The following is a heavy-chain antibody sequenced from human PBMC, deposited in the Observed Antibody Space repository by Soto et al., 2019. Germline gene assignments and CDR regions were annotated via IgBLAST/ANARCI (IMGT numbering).Heavy chain of an antibody. D-gene: IGHD3-10*01. CDR3: AGRWVYYGSGTLYYYYGMDV. CDR1: GGSFSGYY. CDR2: INHSGST. Sequence: SETLSLTCAVYGGSFSGYYWSWIRQPPGKGLEWIGEINHSGSTNYNPSLKSRVTISVDTSKNQFSLKLSSVTAADTAVYYCAGRWVYYGSGTLYYYYGMDVWGQGXTVTVYS. V-gene: IGHV4-34*01. J-gene: IGHJ6*02.